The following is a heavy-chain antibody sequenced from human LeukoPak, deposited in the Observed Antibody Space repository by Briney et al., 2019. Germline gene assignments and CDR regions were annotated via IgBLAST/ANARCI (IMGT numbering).Heavy chain of an antibody. D-gene: IGHD3-10*01. V-gene: IGHV4-59*11. CDR1: GGSISSHY. Sequence: SETLSLTCTVSGGSISSHYWSWIRQPPGKGLEWIGYIYSSGSTKYNPSLESRVTISVDTSKNQFSLKVGSVTAADTAVYYCARSLYGHYFDYWGQGTLVTVSS. CDR2: IYSSGST. J-gene: IGHJ4*02. CDR3: ARSLYGHYFDY.